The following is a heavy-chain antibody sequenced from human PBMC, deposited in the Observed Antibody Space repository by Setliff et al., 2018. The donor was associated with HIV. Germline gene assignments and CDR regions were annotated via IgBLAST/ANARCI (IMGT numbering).Heavy chain of an antibody. Sequence: SETLSLTCEVSGAPVTDSNWWNWVRQPPGKGLEWIGEAYHTGSTNYSPSLERRVTISVDTSKNQFSLALTSVTAADTAIYFCARVSHDLKYYDSAGYTHPLYFFDYWGQGKLVTVSS. CDR2: AYHTGST. CDR3: ARVSHDLKYYDSAGYTHPLYFFDY. J-gene: IGHJ4*02. D-gene: IGHD3-16*01. V-gene: IGHV4-4*02. CDR1: GAPVTDSNW.